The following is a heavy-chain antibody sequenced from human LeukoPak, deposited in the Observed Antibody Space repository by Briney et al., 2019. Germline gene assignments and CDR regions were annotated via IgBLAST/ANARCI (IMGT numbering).Heavy chain of an antibody. Sequence: GASVKVSCKASGYTFTSYDTNWVRQATGQGLEWMGWMNPNSGNTGYAQKFQGRVTMTRNTSISTAYMELSSLRSEDTAVYYCARITYYYDSSGHGPVGWFDPWGQGTLVTVSS. D-gene: IGHD3-22*01. V-gene: IGHV1-8*01. J-gene: IGHJ5*02. CDR1: GYTFTSYD. CDR2: MNPNSGNT. CDR3: ARITYYYDSSGHGPVGWFDP.